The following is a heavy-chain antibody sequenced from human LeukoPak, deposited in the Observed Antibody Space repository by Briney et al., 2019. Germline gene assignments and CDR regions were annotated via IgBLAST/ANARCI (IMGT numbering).Heavy chain of an antibody. CDR1: GGSISSSSYY. V-gene: IGHV4-39*01. D-gene: IGHD3-10*01. CDR2: IYYSGST. J-gene: IGHJ4*02. CDR3: ARGPPLWFGELLEFDY. Sequence: SETLSLTCTVSGGSISSSSYYWGWIRQPPGKGLEWIGSIYYSGSTYYNPSLKSRVTISVDTSKNQFSLKLSSVTAADTAVYYCARGPPLWFGELLEFDYWGQGTLVTVSS.